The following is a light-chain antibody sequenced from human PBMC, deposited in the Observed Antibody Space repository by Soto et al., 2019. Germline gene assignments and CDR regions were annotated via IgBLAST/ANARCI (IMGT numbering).Light chain of an antibody. CDR3: QQRVNWPPT. V-gene: IGKV3-11*01. CDR2: EAS. CDR1: QSVSDY. J-gene: IGKJ4*01. Sequence: EIVMTQSPATLSVSPGERATLSCRAGQSVSDYLAFYQQKPGQPPRLLFFEASNRATGVPARFSAGGAGTDFTRIISSLEPEDFAVYYCQQRVNWPPTFGGGTKVDVK.